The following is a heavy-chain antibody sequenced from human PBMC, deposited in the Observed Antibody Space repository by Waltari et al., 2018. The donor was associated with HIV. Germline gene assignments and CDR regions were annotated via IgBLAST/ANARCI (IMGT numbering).Heavy chain of an antibody. D-gene: IGHD3-10*02. CDR3: AKDLGDYVWGMFTGAHFDS. V-gene: IGHV3-23*01. J-gene: IGHJ4*02. CDR1: GFPVATSA. CDR2: ISGSGEIA. Sequence: EVRLLESGGHLLQPGGSLRLSCAASGFPVATSATNGLPRAPGKRLEWVAAISGSGEIAYSADSVKGRFSISRDNSKNTLFLHMTSLRAEDTALYYCAKDLGDYVWGMFTGAHFDSWGQGTLVTVSS.